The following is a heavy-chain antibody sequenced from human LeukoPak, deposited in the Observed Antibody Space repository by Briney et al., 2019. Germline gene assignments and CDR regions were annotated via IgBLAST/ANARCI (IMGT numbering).Heavy chain of an antibody. CDR2: INHSGST. Sequence: PSETLSLTCAVYGGSFSGYYWSWIRQPPGKGLEWIGEINHSGSTNYNPSPKSRVTISVDTSKNQFSLKLSSVTAADTAVYYCARVHYDSSGYYYAWFDPWGQGTLVTVSS. CDR3: ARVHYDSSGYYYAWFDP. J-gene: IGHJ5*02. CDR1: GGSFSGYY. D-gene: IGHD3-22*01. V-gene: IGHV4-34*01.